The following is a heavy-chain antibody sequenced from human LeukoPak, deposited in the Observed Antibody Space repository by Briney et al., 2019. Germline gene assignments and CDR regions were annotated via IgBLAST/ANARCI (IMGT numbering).Heavy chain of an antibody. D-gene: IGHD4-17*01. Sequence: ASVKVSCKASGYTFTGYYMHWVRQAPGQGLEWMGWINPNSGGTNYAQKFQGRVTMTRDTSISTAYMELSRLRSDDTAVYYCASKSTLHHGDYGADLGYWGQGTLVTVSS. CDR2: INPNSGGT. CDR3: ASKSTLHHGDYGADLGY. CDR1: GYTFTGYY. V-gene: IGHV1-2*02. J-gene: IGHJ4*02.